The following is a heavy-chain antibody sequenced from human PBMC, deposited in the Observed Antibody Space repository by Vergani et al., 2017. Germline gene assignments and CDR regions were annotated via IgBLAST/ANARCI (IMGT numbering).Heavy chain of an antibody. CDR3: ARDQPYLDDAFDI. V-gene: IGHV1-3*01. CDR2: INAGNGNT. Sequence: QVQLVQSGAEVKKPGASVKVSCKASGYTFTSYAMHWVRQAPGQRLEWMGWINAGNGNTKYSQKFQGRVTITRDTSASTAYMELSSLISEDTAVYYCARDQPYLDDAFDIWGQGTMVTVSS. J-gene: IGHJ3*02. CDR1: GYTFTSYA. D-gene: IGHD2/OR15-2a*01.